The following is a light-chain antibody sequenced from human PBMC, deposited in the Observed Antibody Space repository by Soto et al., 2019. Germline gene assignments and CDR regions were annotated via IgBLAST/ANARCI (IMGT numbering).Light chain of an antibody. CDR1: QDISNY. CDR3: QQYNTYPLT. V-gene: IGKV1-16*01. Sequence: DIQMTQSPSSLSASVGDRVTITCRASQDISNYLAWFQQQPGKAPRSLIYVASTLQSGVPSRFSGSGSVTDFTLTISSLQPEDFATYFCQQYNTYPLTFGQGTKVDIK. J-gene: IGKJ1*01. CDR2: VAS.